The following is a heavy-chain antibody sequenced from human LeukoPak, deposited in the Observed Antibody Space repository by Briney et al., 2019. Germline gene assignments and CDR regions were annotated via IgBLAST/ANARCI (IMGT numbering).Heavy chain of an antibody. CDR2: IRQDGSER. V-gene: IGHV3-7*01. D-gene: IGHD5-12*01. CDR3: ARDWGSTGYDLYDS. Sequence: GGSLRLSRAASGFIFRKYWMTWVRQAPGKGLEGVAHIRQDGSERHYVGSVKDRFTISRDNAKNSLDLQMDSLRAEDTAVYYCARDWGSTGYDLYDSWGQGTLVTVSS. CDR1: GFIFRKYW. J-gene: IGHJ4*02.